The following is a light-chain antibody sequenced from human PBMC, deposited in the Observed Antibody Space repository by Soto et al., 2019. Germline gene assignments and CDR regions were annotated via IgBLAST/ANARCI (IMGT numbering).Light chain of an antibody. CDR3: QQYNNWPPLT. CDR1: QSVSSN. CDR2: GAS. V-gene: IGKV3-15*01. J-gene: IGKJ4*01. Sequence: EIVMTQSPATLSVSPGERATLSCRASQSVSSNLAWYQQKPGQAPRLLIYGASTRATGIPARFSGSGSGTESTLTISSQQSEDFAVYYCQQYNNWPPLTFGGGTKVEIK.